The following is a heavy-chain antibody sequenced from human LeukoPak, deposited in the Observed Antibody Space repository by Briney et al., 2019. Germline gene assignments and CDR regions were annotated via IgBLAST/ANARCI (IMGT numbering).Heavy chain of an antibody. V-gene: IGHV3-30*02. CDR2: IRYDGSNK. CDR1: GFTFSSYG. CDR3: ATGRLLYFDY. Sequence: GESLRLSCAASGFTFSSYGMHWVRQPPGPGMEWVAFIRYDGSNKYYADSVNGRFTISRDNSKNTLYLQMNSLRAEDTAVYYCATGRLLYFDYWGQGTLVTVSS. D-gene: IGHD1-14*01. J-gene: IGHJ4*02.